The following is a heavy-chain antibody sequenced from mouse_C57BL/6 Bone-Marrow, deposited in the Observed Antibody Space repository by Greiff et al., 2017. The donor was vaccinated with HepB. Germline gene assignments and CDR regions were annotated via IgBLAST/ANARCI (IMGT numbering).Heavy chain of an antibody. CDR3: ARDVVYAMDY. J-gene: IGHJ4*01. CDR1: GFTFSSYA. Sequence: VQVVESGGGLVKPGGSLKLSCAASGFTFSSYAMSWVRQTPEKRLEWVATISDGGSYTYYPDNVKGRFTISRDNAKNNLYLQMSHLKSEDTAMYYCARDVVYAMDYWGQGTAVTVSS. CDR2: ISDGGSYT. D-gene: IGHD1-1*02. V-gene: IGHV5-4*01.